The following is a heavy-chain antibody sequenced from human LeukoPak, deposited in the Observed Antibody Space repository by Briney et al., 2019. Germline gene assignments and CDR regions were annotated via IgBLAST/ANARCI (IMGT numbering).Heavy chain of an antibody. J-gene: IGHJ2*01. CDR1: GGSISSGDYY. V-gene: IGHV4-30-4*01. Sequence: PSETLSLTCTVSGGSISSGDYYWRWIRQPPGKGLEWVGYIYYSGNTYYNPSLKSRVTISVDTSKTQFSLKLSSVTAADTAVYYCASYGSGSYQYWYFDLWGRGTLVTVSS. D-gene: IGHD3-10*01. CDR3: ASYGSGSYQYWYFDL. CDR2: IYYSGNT.